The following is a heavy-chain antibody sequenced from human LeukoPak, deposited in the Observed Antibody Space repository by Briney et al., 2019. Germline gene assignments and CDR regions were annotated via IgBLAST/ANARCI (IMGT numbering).Heavy chain of an antibody. CDR3: ARGVVTDDYYMDV. V-gene: IGHV4-61*02. CDR1: GGSLTSGGYY. CDR2: LYTNDNT. Sequence: SETPRPTCSVSGGSLTSGGYYWAWVRPPGGGGVGGVGRLYTNDNTNYDASLASRVSISVDTSKSQFYLQLTSVTAADTAVYFCARGVVTDDYYMDVWGKGITVIVSS. J-gene: IGHJ6*03. D-gene: IGHD2-21*02.